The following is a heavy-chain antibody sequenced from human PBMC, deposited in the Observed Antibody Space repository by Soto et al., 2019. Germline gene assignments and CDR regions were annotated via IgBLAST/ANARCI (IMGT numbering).Heavy chain of an antibody. CDR3: ARDYSSGWVPRHWFDP. Sequence: GASLKVSCKASGYTFTSYAMHWVRQAPGQRLEWMGWINAGNGNTKYSQKFQGRVTITRDTSASTAYMELSSLRSEDTAVYYCARDYSSGWVPRHWFDPWRQGTLVPVSS. J-gene: IGHJ5*02. CDR2: INAGNGNT. CDR1: GYTFTSYA. D-gene: IGHD6-19*01. V-gene: IGHV1-3*01.